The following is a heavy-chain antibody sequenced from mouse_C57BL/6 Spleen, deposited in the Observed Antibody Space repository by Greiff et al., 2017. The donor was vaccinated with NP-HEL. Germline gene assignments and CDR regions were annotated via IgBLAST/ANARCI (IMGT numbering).Heavy chain of an antibody. CDR1: GYAFSSSW. V-gene: IGHV1-82*01. Sequence: VQGVESGPELVKPGASVKISCKASGYAFSSSWMNWVKQRPGKGLEWIGRIYPGDGDTNYNGKFKGKATLTADKSSSTAYMQLSSLTSEDSAVYFCADSHYYGSSYDAMDYWGQGTSVTVSS. CDR2: IYPGDGDT. CDR3: ADSHYYGSSYDAMDY. D-gene: IGHD1-1*01. J-gene: IGHJ4*01.